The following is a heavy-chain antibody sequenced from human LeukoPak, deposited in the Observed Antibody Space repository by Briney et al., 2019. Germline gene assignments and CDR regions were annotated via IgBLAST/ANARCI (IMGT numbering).Heavy chain of an antibody. CDR3: ARVDRYHYYLDV. CDR1: GGTFSSYS. CDR2: IMPLFNTA. V-gene: IGHV1-69*05. Sequence: ASVKVSCKASGGTFSSYSITWVRPAPGQGLEWMGWIMPLFNTANYAQQFQGRVTITTDESMSTAYMELSSLRFEDTAMYYCARVDRYHYYLDVWGKGTTVTVSS. J-gene: IGHJ6*03.